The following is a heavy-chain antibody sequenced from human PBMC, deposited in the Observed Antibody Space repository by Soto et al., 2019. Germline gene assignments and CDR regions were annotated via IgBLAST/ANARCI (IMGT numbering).Heavy chain of an antibody. D-gene: IGHD3-3*01. CDR2: IYYSGST. CDR3: ARSRITIFGVVIFGY. J-gene: IGHJ4*02. CDR1: GGSISSSSYY. Sequence: PSETLSLTCTVSGGSISSSSYYWGWIRQPPGKGLEWIGSIYYSGSTYYNPSLKSRVTISVDTSKNQFSLKLSSVTAADTAVYYCARSRITIFGVVIFGYWGQGTLVTVSS. V-gene: IGHV4-39*01.